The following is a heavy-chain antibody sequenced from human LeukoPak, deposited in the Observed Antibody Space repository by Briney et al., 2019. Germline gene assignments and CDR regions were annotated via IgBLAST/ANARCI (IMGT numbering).Heavy chain of an antibody. CDR2: IYYSGST. Sequence: SETLSLTCTVSGGSISSGGYYWSWIRQHPGKGLEWIGYIYYSGSTYYNPSLKSRVTISVDTSKNQFSLKLSSVTAADTAVYYCARSRDFWSGSLFDYWGQGTLVTVSS. CDR3: ARSRDFWSGSLFDY. J-gene: IGHJ4*02. D-gene: IGHD3-3*01. CDR1: GGSISSGGYY. V-gene: IGHV4-31*03.